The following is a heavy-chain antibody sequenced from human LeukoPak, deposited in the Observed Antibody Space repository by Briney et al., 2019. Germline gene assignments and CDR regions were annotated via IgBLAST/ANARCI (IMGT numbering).Heavy chain of an antibody. J-gene: IGHJ4*02. CDR2: INHSGST. CDR1: GGSFSGYY. D-gene: IGHD3-10*01. V-gene: IGHV4-34*01. CDR3: ARGRVVRGVMAY. Sequence: SQTLSLTCAVYGGSFSGYYWSWIRQPPGKGLEWIGEINHSGSTNYNPSLKSRVTISVDTSKNQFSLKLSSVTAADTAVYYCARGRVVRGVMAYWGQGTLVTVSS.